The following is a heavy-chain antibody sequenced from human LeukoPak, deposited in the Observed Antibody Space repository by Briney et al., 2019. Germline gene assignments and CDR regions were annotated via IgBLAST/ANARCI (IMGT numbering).Heavy chain of an antibody. V-gene: IGHV4-39*01. D-gene: IGHD6-13*01. CDR2: IHYSGNT. CDR3: ARRGEGYSSTSYFFDY. J-gene: IGHJ4*02. CDR1: GGSISSSTYY. Sequence: SETLSLTCTVSGGSISSSTYYWGWIRQPPGKGLEWIGTIHYSGNTYYNPSLKNRVTISVDTSRNQFSLKLNSVTAADTAVYYCARRGEGYSSTSYFFDYWGQGTLVTVSS.